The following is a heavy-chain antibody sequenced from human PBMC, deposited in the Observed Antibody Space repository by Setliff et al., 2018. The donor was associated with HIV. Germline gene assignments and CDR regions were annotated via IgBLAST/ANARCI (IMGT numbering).Heavy chain of an antibody. D-gene: IGHD6-19*01. Sequence: SETLSLTCSVSGGSISSHYWSWIRQPPVKGLEWIGYIYYSGSTNYNPSLKSGSTNYNASLKGRVTISLDTSKNQFSLKLTSVTAADTAVYYCARFGIGGSSGPWGQGTLVTV. V-gene: IGHV4-59*11. CDR1: GGSISSHY. CDR2: IYYSGST. CDR3: ARFGIGGSSGP. J-gene: IGHJ5*02.